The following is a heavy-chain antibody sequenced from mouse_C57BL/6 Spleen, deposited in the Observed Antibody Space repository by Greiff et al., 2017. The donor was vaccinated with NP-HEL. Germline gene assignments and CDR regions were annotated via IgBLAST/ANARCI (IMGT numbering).Heavy chain of an antibody. CDR1: GYSITSGYY. CDR2: ISYDGSN. V-gene: IGHV3-6*01. D-gene: IGHD2-1*01. Sequence: EVQLQQSGPGLVKPSQSLSLTCSVTGYSITSGYYWNWIRQFPGNKLEWMGYISYDGSNNYNPSLKNRISITRDTSKNQFFLKLNSVTTEDTATYYCASPLGNFYAMDYWGQGTSVTVSS. CDR3: ASPLGNFYAMDY. J-gene: IGHJ4*01.